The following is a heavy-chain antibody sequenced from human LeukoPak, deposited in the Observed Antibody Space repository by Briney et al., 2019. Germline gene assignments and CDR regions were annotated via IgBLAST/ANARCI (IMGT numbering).Heavy chain of an antibody. Sequence: PGGSLRLSCAASGFTFSTYAMNWVRQAPGKGLEWVSIISGSGGNTFYADAVKGRFTISRDNSKNTLYLQMNNLRDEDTAAYYCAKDPPCSGGTCYGYFESWGQGTLVTVSS. CDR1: GFTFSTYA. CDR3: AKDPPCSGGTCYGYFES. CDR2: ISGSGGNT. D-gene: IGHD2-15*01. V-gene: IGHV3-23*01. J-gene: IGHJ4*02.